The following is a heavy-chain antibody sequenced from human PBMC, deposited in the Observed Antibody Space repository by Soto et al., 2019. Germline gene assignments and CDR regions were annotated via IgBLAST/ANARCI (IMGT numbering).Heavy chain of an antibody. D-gene: IGHD2-2*02. CDR2: IKPDESEK. CDR1: GFTFSDSW. V-gene: IGHV3-7*01. Sequence: ESGGGLVQPGGSLRLSCTASGFTFSDSWMTWVRQAPGKGLEWVARIKPDESEKKYADSVKGRFSISRDNAKNSMYLQMDSLRGEDTAVYYCVREGRGKKAGYNGLVSLGYWGQGTLVTVSS. J-gene: IGHJ4*02. CDR3: VREGRGKKAGYNGLVSLGY.